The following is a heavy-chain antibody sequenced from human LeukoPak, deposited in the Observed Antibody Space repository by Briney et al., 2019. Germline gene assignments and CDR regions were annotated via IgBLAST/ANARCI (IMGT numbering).Heavy chain of an antibody. Sequence: SETLSPTCTVSGVSVSGTNFCWGWVRQPPGKGLQWIGNIYYSGTTSSNPSLNSRVSVSVDTSTNQFSLKMTSVTAADTAVYYCARLDPVVVPTWGKGTTVTVSS. D-gene: IGHD2-15*01. CDR1: GVSVSGTNFC. V-gene: IGHV4-39*01. CDR3: ARLDPVVVPT. J-gene: IGHJ6*04. CDR2: IYYSGTT.